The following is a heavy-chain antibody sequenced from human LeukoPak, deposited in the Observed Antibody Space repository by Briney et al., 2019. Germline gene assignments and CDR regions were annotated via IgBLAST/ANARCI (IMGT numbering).Heavy chain of an antibody. Sequence: GGSLRLSCAASGFTFSSYAMHWVRQAPGKGLEWVAVISYDGSNKYYADSVKGRFTISRDNSKNTLYLQMNSLRAEDTAVYYCARDTAVDTAMGPFDYWGQGTLVTVSS. CDR2: ISYDGSNK. CDR1: GFTFSSYA. V-gene: IGHV3-30-3*01. D-gene: IGHD5-18*01. CDR3: ARDTAVDTAMGPFDY. J-gene: IGHJ4*02.